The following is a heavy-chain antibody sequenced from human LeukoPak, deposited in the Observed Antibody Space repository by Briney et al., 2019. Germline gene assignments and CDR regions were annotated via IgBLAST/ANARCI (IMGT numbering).Heavy chain of an antibody. CDR2: IYYSGST. D-gene: IGHD1-26*01. CDR3: ARRYSGTNFDY. Sequence: SETLSLTCTVSGGSISSSSYYWGWIRPPPGKGLEWIGSIYYSGSTYYNPSLKSRVTISVDTSKNQFSLKLSSVTAADTAVYYCARRYSGTNFDYWGQGTLVTVSS. CDR1: GGSISSSSYY. V-gene: IGHV4-39*01. J-gene: IGHJ4*02.